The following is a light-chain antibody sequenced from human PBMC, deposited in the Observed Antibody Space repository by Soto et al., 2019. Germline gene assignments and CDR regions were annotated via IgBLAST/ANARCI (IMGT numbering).Light chain of an antibody. CDR3: QHYDSSPPYT. CDR2: DAS. J-gene: IGKJ5*01. Sequence: EIVLTQSPATLRLSPGDRATLSCRASQSVSNYLAWYQQKPGQAPRLLIYDASNRATGIPDRFSGSGSGTDFTLTISSLEPEDSAVYYCQHYDSSPPYTFGQGTRLEIK. CDR1: QSVSNY. V-gene: IGKV3-20*01.